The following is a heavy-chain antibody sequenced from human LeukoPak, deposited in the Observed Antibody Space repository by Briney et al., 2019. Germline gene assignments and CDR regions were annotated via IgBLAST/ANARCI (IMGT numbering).Heavy chain of an antibody. V-gene: IGHV4-61*02. J-gene: IGHJ3*02. CDR3: ARGHTQGLFDI. CDR1: GGSISSGSYY. CDR2: IYTSGST. Sequence: SQTLSLTCTVSGGSISSGSYYWSWIRQPAGKGLEWIGRIYTSGSTNYNPSLKSRVTISVDTSKSQFSLKLSSVTAADTAVYYCARGHTQGLFDIRGQGTMVTVSS. D-gene: IGHD2-2*02.